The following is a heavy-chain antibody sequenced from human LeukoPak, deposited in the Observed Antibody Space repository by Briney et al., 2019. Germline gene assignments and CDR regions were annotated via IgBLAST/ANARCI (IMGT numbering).Heavy chain of an antibody. V-gene: IGHV3-33*01. CDR1: GFTFSSYG. CDR2: IWYDGSNK. Sequence: PGRSLRLSGAASGFTFSSYGMHWVRQAPGKGLEWVAVIWYDGSNKYYADSVKGRFTISRDNSKNTLYLQMNSLRAEDTAVYYCARDFSPDLYYYDSSGYDYWGQGTLVTVSS. J-gene: IGHJ4*02. D-gene: IGHD3-22*01. CDR3: ARDFSPDLYYYDSSGYDY.